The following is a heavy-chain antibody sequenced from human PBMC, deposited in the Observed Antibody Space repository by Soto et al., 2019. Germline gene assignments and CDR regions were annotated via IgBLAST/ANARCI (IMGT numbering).Heavy chain of an antibody. Sequence: PSETLSLTCTVSGGSISSYYWSWIRQPPGKGLEWTGYIYYSGSTNYNPSLKSRVTITVDTSKNQFSLKMSPVTAADTAVYYCARGITTYSSGWNPYFDYWGQGTLVTVS. CDR3: ARGITTYSSGWNPYFDY. CDR2: IYYSGST. V-gene: IGHV4-59*01. D-gene: IGHD6-19*01. J-gene: IGHJ4*02. CDR1: GGSISSYY.